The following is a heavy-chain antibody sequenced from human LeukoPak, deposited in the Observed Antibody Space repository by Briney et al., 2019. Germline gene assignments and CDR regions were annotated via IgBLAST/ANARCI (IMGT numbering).Heavy chain of an antibody. Sequence: GSLRLSCAASGFTFSSYWMSWVRQAPGKGLEWVANIKQDGSETVYVDSVKGRFTISRDNAKSTLYLQMNSLRAEDTAVYYCASSTQISKYADYWGQGALVTVSS. CDR3: ASSTQISKYADY. CDR1: GFTFSSYW. V-gene: IGHV3-7*02. D-gene: IGHD2-2*01. CDR2: IKQDGSET. J-gene: IGHJ4*02.